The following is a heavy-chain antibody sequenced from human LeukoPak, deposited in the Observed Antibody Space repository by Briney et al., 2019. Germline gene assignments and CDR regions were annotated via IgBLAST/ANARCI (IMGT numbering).Heavy chain of an antibody. CDR3: GRDWKLDY. CDR2: ISSSSSTI. J-gene: IGHJ4*02. V-gene: IGHV3-48*01. Sequence: PGGSLRLSCAASGFTFSSYSMNWVRQAPGKGLEWVSYISSSSSTIYYADSVKGRFTISRDNSRSALYLQMNTLRVEDSAIYYCGRDWKLDYWGQGTLVTVSS. D-gene: IGHD1-1*01. CDR1: GFTFSSYS.